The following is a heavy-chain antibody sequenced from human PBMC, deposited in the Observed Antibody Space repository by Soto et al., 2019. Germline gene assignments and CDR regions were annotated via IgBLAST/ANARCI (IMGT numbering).Heavy chain of an antibody. CDR2: INAGNGNT. D-gene: IGHD5-18*01. V-gene: IGHV1-3*01. CDR3: ARESDTAMVFHYYYGMDV. Sequence: ASVKVSCKASGYTFTSYAMHCVRQAPGQRLEWMGWINAGNGNTKYSQKFQGRVTITRDTSASTAYMELSSLRSEDTAVYYCARESDTAMVFHYYYGMDVWGQGTTVTVSS. CDR1: GYTFTSYA. J-gene: IGHJ6*02.